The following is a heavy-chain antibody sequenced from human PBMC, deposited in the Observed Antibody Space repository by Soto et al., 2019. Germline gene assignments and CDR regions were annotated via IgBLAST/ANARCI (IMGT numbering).Heavy chain of an antibody. CDR1: GFTFSDYY. CDR3: ARVNGHYYYGMHV. Sequence: QVQLVESGGGLVKPGGSLRLSCAASGFTFSDYYRSWIRQAAEKELEWVSDISSSGSTIYYADSVKGRFTISRDNAKNSLYLQMNSLRAEDTAVYYRARVNGHYYYGMHVSGQGTTVTVSS. CDR2: ISSSGSTI. J-gene: IGHJ6*02. V-gene: IGHV3-11*01.